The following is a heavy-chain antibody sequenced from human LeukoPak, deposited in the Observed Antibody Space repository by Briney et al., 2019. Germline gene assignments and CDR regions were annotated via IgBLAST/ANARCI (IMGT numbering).Heavy chain of an antibody. CDR2: ISGSGGST. CDR1: GFTFSSYA. V-gene: IGHV3-23*01. CDR3: AKDDSSGYYMDYFDY. D-gene: IGHD3-22*01. Sequence: GGSLRLSCAASGFTFSSYAMSWVRQAPGKGLEWVSAISGSGGSTYYADSVKGRLTISRDNSKNTLYLQMNSLRAEDTAVYYCAKDDSSGYYMDYFDYWGQGTLVTVSS. J-gene: IGHJ4*02.